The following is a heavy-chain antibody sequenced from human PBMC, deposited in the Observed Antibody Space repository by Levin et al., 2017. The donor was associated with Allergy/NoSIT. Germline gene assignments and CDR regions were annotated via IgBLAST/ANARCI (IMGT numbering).Heavy chain of an antibody. J-gene: IGHJ3*02. V-gene: IGHV4-4*08. CDR3: SGHYDFLTGAI. CDR2: ISTSGST. CDR1: GASIRSYQ. Sequence: SETLSLTCTVSGASIRSYQWSWIRQPPGKGLEWIGIISTSGSTNYNASLKSRVTVSVDTSKNQFSLNLTSVTAADTAVYYCSGHYDFLTGAIWGQGTMVTVS. D-gene: IGHD3-9*01.